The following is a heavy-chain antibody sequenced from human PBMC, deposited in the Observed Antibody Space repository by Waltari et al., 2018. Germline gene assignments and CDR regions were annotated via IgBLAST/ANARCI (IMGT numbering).Heavy chain of an antibody. V-gene: IGHV3-53*01. D-gene: IGHD4-17*01. CDR1: GFPVSSTY. Sequence: VHLXESGGGXIQPGGSLRXSCAASGFPVSSTYMIWVRQAPGXGLEWXSVIYXGGSTXDADSVKGRFXSSRDNSKNTLYLQMSGXRAEDTAVXYXATXDNQDYGDYLDXWGQGTLVTVSS. CDR2: IYXGGST. CDR3: ATXDNQDYGDYLDX. J-gene: IGHJ4*02.